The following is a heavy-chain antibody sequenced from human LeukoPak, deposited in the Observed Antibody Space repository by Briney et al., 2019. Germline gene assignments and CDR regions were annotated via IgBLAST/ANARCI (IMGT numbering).Heavy chain of an antibody. V-gene: IGHV3-23*01. D-gene: IGHD2-2*01. CDR2: ISGSGGDT. CDR1: GFTFSTYA. CDR3: AKGPVVPVATYYFDY. Sequence: PGGSLRLSCAASGFTFSTYAMTWVRQAPGKGLERVSAISGSGGDTFYADSVKGRFTISRDNSKNTMYLQMNSLRAEDTATYYCAKGPVVPVATYYFDYWGQGTLVTVSS. J-gene: IGHJ4*02.